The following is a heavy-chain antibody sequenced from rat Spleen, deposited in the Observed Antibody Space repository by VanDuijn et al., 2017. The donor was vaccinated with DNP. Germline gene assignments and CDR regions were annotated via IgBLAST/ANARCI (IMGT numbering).Heavy chain of an antibody. D-gene: IGHD4-3*01. Sequence: EVQVVESGGGLVQPGRSMKLSCAASGFTFSNSDMAWVRQAPTKGLEWVASISTGGGTTYYRDSVKGRFTISRDNAKSTLYLQMNSLRYEDMATYYCIRWNSGHFDYWGQGVMVTVSS. V-gene: IGHV5-25*01. CDR1: GFTFSNSD. CDR2: ISTGGGTT. CDR3: IRWNSGHFDY. J-gene: IGHJ2*01.